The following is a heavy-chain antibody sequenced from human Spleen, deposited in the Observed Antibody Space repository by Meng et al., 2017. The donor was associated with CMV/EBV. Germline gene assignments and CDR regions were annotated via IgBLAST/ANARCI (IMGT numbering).Heavy chain of an antibody. CDR3: ARARPGSMGADGMDV. V-gene: IGHV4-59*01. D-gene: IGHD1-26*01. J-gene: IGHJ6*02. CDR2: IYYSGST. Sequence: SETLSLTCTVSGGSISSSYWSWIRQPPGKGLEWIGYIYYSGSTNYNPSLRNRVTISVDTAKNQFSLRLIPVTAADTAVYYCARARPGSMGADGMDVWGQGTTVTVSS. CDR1: GGSISSSY.